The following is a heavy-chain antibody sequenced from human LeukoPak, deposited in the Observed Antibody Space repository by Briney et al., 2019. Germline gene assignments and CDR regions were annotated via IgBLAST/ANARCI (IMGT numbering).Heavy chain of an antibody. CDR2: IIPIFGTA. D-gene: IGHD3-22*01. Sequence: SVKVSCKASGGTFSSYAISWVRQAPGQGLEWMGGIIPIFGTANYAQKFQGRVTITADESTSTAYMELSSLRSEDTAVYYCAISRGDSSGYSGFDPWGQGTLVTVSS. CDR3: AISRGDSSGYSGFDP. J-gene: IGHJ5*02. CDR1: GGTFSSYA. V-gene: IGHV1-69*13.